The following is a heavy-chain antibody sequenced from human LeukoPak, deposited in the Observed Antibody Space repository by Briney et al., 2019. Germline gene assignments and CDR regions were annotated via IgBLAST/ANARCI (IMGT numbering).Heavy chain of an antibody. CDR1: GFTFSSYW. CDR2: IKQGGSER. Sequence: GGSLRLSCAASGFTFSSYWMSWVRQVPGKGLEWLANIKQGGSERYYVNSVKGRFTITRDNAKNSLYLQMNSLRVEDTAVYYCARWGTYSSSWLGTFDIWGQGTMVTVSS. D-gene: IGHD6-13*01. V-gene: IGHV3-7*05. J-gene: IGHJ3*02. CDR3: ARWGTYSSSWLGTFDI.